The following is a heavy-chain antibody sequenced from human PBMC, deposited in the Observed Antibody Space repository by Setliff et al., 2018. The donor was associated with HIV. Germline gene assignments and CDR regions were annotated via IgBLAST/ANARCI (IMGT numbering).Heavy chain of an antibody. J-gene: IGHJ4*02. D-gene: IGHD2-15*01. V-gene: IGHV4-59*11. Sequence: SETLSLTCPVSGGSSSSHYWSWIRQPPGQGLEWIGYVHYSGTTNYNPSLKSRVTISVDASNNQFSLELRSMTAADTAVYYCARENGDCSGGACYFMLDSWGQGTRVTVSS. CDR1: GGSSSSHY. CDR3: ARENGDCSGGACYFMLDS. CDR2: VHYSGTT.